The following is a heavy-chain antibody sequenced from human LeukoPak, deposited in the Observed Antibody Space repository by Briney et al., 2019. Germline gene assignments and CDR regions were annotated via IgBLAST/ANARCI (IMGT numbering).Heavy chain of an antibody. J-gene: IGHJ4*02. CDR2: ISYDGSNK. Sequence: GGSLRLSCAASGFTFSSYAMHWVRQAPGKGLEWVAVISYDGSNKYYADSVKGRFTISRDNSKNTLYLQMNSLRAKDTAVYYCAIHYYDILTGYYSPFDYWGQRTLVTVSS. CDR1: GFTFSSYA. V-gene: IGHV3-30-3*01. CDR3: AIHYYDILTGYYSPFDY. D-gene: IGHD3-9*01.